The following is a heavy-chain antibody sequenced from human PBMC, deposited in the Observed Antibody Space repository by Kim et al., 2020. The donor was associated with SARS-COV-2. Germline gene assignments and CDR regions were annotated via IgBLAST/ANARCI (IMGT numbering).Heavy chain of an antibody. Sequence: GGSLRLSCAASGFTFSSYWMSWVRQAPGKGLEWVANIKQDGSEKYNVDSLKGRFTIPRDNAKNSLYLQTDSLRAEDTAEYCGSRYPTSTVYILVVPAAF. V-gene: IGHV3-7*03. J-gene: IGHJ3*01. D-gene: IGHD2-2*01. CDR3: SRYPTSTVYILVVPAAF. CDR2: IKQDGSEK. CDR1: GFTFSSYW.